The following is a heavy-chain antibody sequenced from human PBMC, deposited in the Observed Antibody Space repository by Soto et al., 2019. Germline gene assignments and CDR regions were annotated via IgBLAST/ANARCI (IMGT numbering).Heavy chain of an antibody. J-gene: IGHJ5*02. V-gene: IGHV1-58*01. CDR1: GFTFTSSA. CDR2: IVVGSGNT. CDR3: AADRLAVAGTGWFDP. Sequence: SVKVSCKASGFTFTSSAVQWVRQARGQRLEWIGWIVVGSGNTNYTQKFQERVTITRDMSTSTAYMELSSLRSEDTAVYYCAADRLAVAGTGWFDPWGQGTLVTVSS. D-gene: IGHD6-19*01.